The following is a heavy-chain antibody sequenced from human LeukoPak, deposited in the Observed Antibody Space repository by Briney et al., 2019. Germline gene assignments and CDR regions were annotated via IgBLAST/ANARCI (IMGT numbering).Heavy chain of an antibody. CDR1: GGSFSGYY. Sequence: PSETLSLTCAVYGGSFSGYYWSWIRQPPGKGLEWIGEINHSGSTNYNPSLKSRVTISVDTSKNQFSLKLSSVTAADTAVYYCARELRSYYYGSGSHSTANFDYWGQGTLVTVSS. V-gene: IGHV4-34*01. D-gene: IGHD3-10*01. J-gene: IGHJ4*02. CDR2: INHSGST. CDR3: ARELRSYYYGSGSHSTANFDY.